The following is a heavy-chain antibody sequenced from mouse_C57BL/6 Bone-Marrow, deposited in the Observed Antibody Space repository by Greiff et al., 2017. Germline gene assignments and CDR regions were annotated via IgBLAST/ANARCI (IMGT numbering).Heavy chain of an antibody. D-gene: IGHD1-1*01. V-gene: IGHV14-2*01. CDR1: GFNIKDYY. CDR2: IDPEDGDT. Sequence: VQLKESGAELVKPGASVKLSCTASGFNIKDYYMHWVKQRTEQGLEWIGWIDPEDGDTKYAPTFQGKATITADTSSNTAYLQLSSLTSEDTAVDYCARRGITTAANAKDYWGQGTSVTVSS. CDR3: ARRGITTAANAKDY. J-gene: IGHJ4*01.